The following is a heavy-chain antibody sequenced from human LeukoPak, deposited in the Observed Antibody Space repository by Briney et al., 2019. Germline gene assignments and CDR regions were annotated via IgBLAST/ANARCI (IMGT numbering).Heavy chain of an antibody. D-gene: IGHD1-1*01. CDR3: ARSPAIGTVGF. CDR1: GFTFSSFW. Sequence: PGGSLRLSCVASGFTFSSFWMSWVRQTPGKGLEWVANIDHVGSATYYVDFVEGRFTISRDNARNSLYLQMNSLRAEDTAVYYCARSPAIGTVGFWGQGALVTVSS. CDR2: IDHVGSAT. V-gene: IGHV3-7*01. J-gene: IGHJ4*02.